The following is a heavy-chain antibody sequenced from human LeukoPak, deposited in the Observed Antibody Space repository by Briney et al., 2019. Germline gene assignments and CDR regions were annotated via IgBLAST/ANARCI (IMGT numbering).Heavy chain of an antibody. D-gene: IGHD3-22*01. CDR1: GYSITSGYY. CDR3: ARGRGDSSGCLFDY. V-gene: IGHV4-38-2*02. Sequence: SETLSLTCSVSGYSITSGYYWGWIRQPPGKGLEWIGTIYRSGSTYYNPSLKSRVTMSVDTSQNQFSLKLSSVTAADTVVYYCARGRGDSSGCLFDYWGQGILVTVSS. CDR2: IYRSGST. J-gene: IGHJ4*02.